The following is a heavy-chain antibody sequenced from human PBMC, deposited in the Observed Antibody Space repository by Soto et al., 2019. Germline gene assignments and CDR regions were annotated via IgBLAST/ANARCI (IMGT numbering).Heavy chain of an antibody. CDR1: GGSPRSRSYY. D-gene: IGHD3-16*01. CDR3: ARHVIIWGSYGVWDAFDV. CDR2: IYYSGST. J-gene: IGHJ3*01. V-gene: IGHV4-39*01. Sequence: SETLSLTCTVSGGSPRSRSYYWGWTRQPPGKGLEWIGSIYYSGSTYYNPSLKSRVTISVDTSKNQFSLKLSSVTAADTAVYYCARHVIIWGSYGVWDAFDVWGQGTMVTVS.